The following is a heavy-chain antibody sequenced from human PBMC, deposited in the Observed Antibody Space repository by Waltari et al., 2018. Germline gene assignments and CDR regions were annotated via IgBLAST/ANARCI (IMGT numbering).Heavy chain of an antibody. D-gene: IGHD6-19*01. Sequence: QVQLVQSGAEVKKPGSSVKVSCKASGGTFSSYAISWVRQAPGQGLAWMGGIIPILGIANYAKKFQGRVTITADESTSTAYMGLSSLRSEDTAVYYCAREGGGGWYAFDYWGQGTLVTVSS. V-gene: IGHV1-69*04. CDR3: AREGGGGWYAFDY. J-gene: IGHJ4*02. CDR1: GGTFSSYA. CDR2: IIPILGIA.